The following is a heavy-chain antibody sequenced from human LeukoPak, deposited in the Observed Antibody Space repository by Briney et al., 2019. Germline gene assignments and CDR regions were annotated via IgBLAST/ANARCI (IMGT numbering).Heavy chain of an antibody. D-gene: IGHD6-6*01. CDR3: ATAEWSSSSPEY. CDR1: GYTFTSFG. V-gene: IGHV1-18*01. CDR2: ISTYSGDT. J-gene: IGHJ4*02. Sequence: ASVKVSCKASGYTFTSFGFSWVRQAPGQGLEWMGWISTYSGDTIYAQRLQGRVTMTRDTSTSTAYLDLRRLSSDDTAIYYLATAEWSSSSPEYWGQGTLVTVSS.